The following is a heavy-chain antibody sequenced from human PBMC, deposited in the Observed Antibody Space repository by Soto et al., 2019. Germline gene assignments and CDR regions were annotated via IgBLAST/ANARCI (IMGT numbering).Heavy chain of an antibody. Sequence: ASVKVSCKASGYTFTSYGISWVRQAPGQGLEWMGWISAYNGNTNYAQMLEGRVTMTTDTSTSTAYMELRSLRSDDTAVYYCAGVGATLNYYYGMDVWGQGTTVTVSS. V-gene: IGHV1-18*01. J-gene: IGHJ6*02. CDR1: GYTFTSYG. CDR2: ISAYNGNT. D-gene: IGHD1-26*01. CDR3: AGVGATLNYYYGMDV.